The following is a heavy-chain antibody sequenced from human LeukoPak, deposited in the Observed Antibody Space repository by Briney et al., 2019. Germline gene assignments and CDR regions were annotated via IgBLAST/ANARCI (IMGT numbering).Heavy chain of an antibody. J-gene: IGHJ4*02. V-gene: IGHV3-74*01. Sequence: GGSLRLSCAASGFTFGSYSMNWVRQAPGKGLEWVSRINEGGSVISYADSVKGRFTISRENAKNTVYLQMDSLRAEDTAVYYCVRDLILTWTPGDDFDHWGQGTLVTVSS. D-gene: IGHD3-16*01. CDR3: VRDLILTWTPGDDFDH. CDR1: GFTFGSYS. CDR2: INEGGSVI.